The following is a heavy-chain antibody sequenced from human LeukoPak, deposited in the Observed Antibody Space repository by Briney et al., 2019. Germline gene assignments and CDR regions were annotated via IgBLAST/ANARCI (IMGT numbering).Heavy chain of an antibody. CDR2: ISYTGTYI. V-gene: IGHV3-21*04. CDR3: VRDRGTYRPIDY. D-gene: IGHD1-26*01. J-gene: IGHJ4*02. CDR1: GFTFDDYA. Sequence: GGSLRLSCAASGFTFDDYAMHWVRQAPGKGLEWVSSISYTGTYIYYADSVKGRFTISRDNAQNSLYLQMNSLRAEDTAIYYCVRDRGTYRPIDYWGQGTLVTVSS.